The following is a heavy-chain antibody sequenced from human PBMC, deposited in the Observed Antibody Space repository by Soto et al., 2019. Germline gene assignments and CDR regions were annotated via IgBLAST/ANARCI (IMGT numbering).Heavy chain of an antibody. J-gene: IGHJ6*02. CDR1: GGTFSSYA. Sequence: QVQLVQSGAEVKKPGSSVKVSCKASGGTFSSYAISWVRQAPGQGLEWMGGIIPIFGTANYAQKFQGRVTITADESTSTAYMELSSLRSEDTAMYYCARGRTTVVSRDYYYGMDVWGQGTTVTVSS. D-gene: IGHD4-17*01. CDR2: IIPIFGTA. V-gene: IGHV1-69*01. CDR3: ARGRTTVVSRDYYYGMDV.